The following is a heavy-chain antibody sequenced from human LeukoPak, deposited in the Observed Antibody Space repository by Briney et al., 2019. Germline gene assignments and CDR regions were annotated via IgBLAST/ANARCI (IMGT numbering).Heavy chain of an antibody. Sequence: GESLKISCKGSGYSFTSYWIGWVRQMPGKGLEWMGIIYPGDSDTRYSPSFQGQVTISADKSISTAYLQWSSLKASDTAMYYCARSTAFRRNYSSSLFASGARGPRVPVS. V-gene: IGHV5-51*01. D-gene: IGHD6-13*01. CDR3: ARSTAFRRNYSSSLFAS. J-gene: IGHJ4*02. CDR1: GYSFTSYW. CDR2: IYPGDSDT.